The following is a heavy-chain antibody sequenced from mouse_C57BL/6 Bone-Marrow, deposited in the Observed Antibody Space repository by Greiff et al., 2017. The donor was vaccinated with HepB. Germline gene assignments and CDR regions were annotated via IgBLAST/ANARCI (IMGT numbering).Heavy chain of an antibody. CDR2: IDPSDSYT. D-gene: IGHD2-4*01. CDR3: ASPIYYDYDDGLDV. V-gene: IGHV1-59*01. J-gene: IGHJ1*03. CDR1: GYTFTSYW. Sequence: VQLQQPGAELVRPGTSVKLSCKASGYTFTSYWMHWVKQRPGQGLEWIGVIDPSDSYTNYNQKFKGKATLTVDTSSSPAYMQLSSLTSEDSAVYYCASPIYYDYDDGLDVWGTGTTVTVSS.